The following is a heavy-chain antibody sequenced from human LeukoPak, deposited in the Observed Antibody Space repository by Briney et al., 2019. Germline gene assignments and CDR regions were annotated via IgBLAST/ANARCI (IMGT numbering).Heavy chain of an antibody. J-gene: IGHJ4*02. V-gene: IGHV1-3*01. CDR3: ARDLIVYGSGSYFDY. Sequence: ASVKVSCKTSGYTFTTYSIHWVRQAPGQGLEWMAWINVGNGNTKYSQNVQGRLTITTDTSASTAYMELSSLRSEDTALYFCARDLIVYGSGSYFDYWGQGTLVTVSS. D-gene: IGHD3-10*01. CDR1: GYTFTTYS. CDR2: INVGNGNT.